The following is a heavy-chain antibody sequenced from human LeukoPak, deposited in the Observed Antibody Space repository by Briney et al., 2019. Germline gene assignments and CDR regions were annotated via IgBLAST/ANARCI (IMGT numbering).Heavy chain of an antibody. CDR1: GGSISSGSYY. CDR2: IYTSGST. V-gene: IGHV4-61*02. D-gene: IGHD4-11*01. CDR3: ASDRREMTTVTLDYYYYMDV. J-gene: IGHJ6*03. Sequence: PSQTLSLTCTVSGGSISSGSYYWSWIRQPAGKGLEWIGRIYTSGSTNYNPSLKSRVTISVDTSKNQFSLKLSSVTAADTAVYYCASDRREMTTVTLDYYYYMDVWGKGTTVTVSS.